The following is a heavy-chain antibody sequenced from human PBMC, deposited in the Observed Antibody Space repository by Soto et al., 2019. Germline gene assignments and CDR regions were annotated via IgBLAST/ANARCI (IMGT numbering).Heavy chain of an antibody. Sequence: QVQLVESGGGVVQPGRSLRLSCAASGFTFSTYGMHWVRQAPGKGLEWVAGISFDGNIQYYADSVKGRFTISRDNSKNTLYLQMDSLRAEETAVYYCAKVSEGSMITFGGVIAYWGQGTLVTVSS. J-gene: IGHJ4*02. CDR3: AKVSEGSMITFGGVIAY. CDR2: ISFDGNIQ. CDR1: GFTFSTYG. D-gene: IGHD3-16*02. V-gene: IGHV3-30*18.